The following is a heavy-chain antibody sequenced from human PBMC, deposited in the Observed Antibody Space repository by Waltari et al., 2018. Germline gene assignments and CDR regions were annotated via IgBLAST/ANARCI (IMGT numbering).Heavy chain of an antibody. CDR2: LYYSGST. V-gene: IGHV4-30-4*08. Sequence: QVQLQESGPGLVKPSQTLSLTCTVSGGSISSGNSYWSWIRQSPGRGLEWIGYLYYSGSTYYNPSLKSRITTSVDTSKNQFSLKLTSVTAADTAVYYCARSMVQGTAVYFAYWGQGILVTVSS. J-gene: IGHJ4*02. CDR3: ARSMVQGTAVYFAY. D-gene: IGHD3-10*01. CDR1: GGSISSGNSY.